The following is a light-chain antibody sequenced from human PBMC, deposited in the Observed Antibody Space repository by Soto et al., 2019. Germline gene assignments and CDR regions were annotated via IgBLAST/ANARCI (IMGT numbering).Light chain of an antibody. CDR3: QQANSFPLT. J-gene: IGKJ4*01. Sequence: DIQMTRSPSSVSASVGDRVSITCRASQGISNWLAWYQQKPGRAPKLLIYTGSSLQSGVPSRLSGTGSGTDFTLTISSLQPEDVATYYCQQANSFPLTFGGGTKVEIK. CDR2: TGS. CDR1: QGISNW. V-gene: IGKV1-12*01.